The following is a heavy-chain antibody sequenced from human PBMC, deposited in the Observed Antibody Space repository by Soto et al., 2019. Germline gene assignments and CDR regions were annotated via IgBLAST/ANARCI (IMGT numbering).Heavy chain of an antibody. V-gene: IGHV1-69*01. CDR1: GGAFSSYA. J-gene: IGHJ4*02. Sequence: QVQLVQSGAEVKKPGSSVKVSCKASGGAFSSYAISWVRQAPGQGIEWMGEIIPIFGTANYAQKFQGRVTITAAASTSTPYMELNSLRSEDTALYYCSGGTDYGGNGAFDYWGQRTLVTVSS. CDR3: SGGTDYGGNGAFDY. D-gene: IGHD4-17*01. CDR2: IIPIFGTA.